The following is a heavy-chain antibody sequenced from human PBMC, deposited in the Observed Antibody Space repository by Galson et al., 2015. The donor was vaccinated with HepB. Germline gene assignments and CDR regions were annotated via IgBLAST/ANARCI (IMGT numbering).Heavy chain of an antibody. V-gene: IGHV3-30-3*01. CDR2: ISYDGSNK. CDR1: GFTFSSYA. J-gene: IGHJ5*02. Sequence: SLRLSCAASGFTFSSYAMHWVRQAPGKGLEWVAVISYDGSNKYYADSVKGRFTISRDNSKNTLYLQMNSLRAEDTAVYYCAASTDLWGQGTLVTVSS. CDR3: AASTDL.